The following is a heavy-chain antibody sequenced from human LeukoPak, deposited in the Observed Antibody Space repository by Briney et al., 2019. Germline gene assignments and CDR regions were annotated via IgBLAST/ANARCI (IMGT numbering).Heavy chain of an antibody. Sequence: ASVKVSCKASGYTFTSCFMHWVRQAPGQGLEWMGLIHPSGGSTTYAQKFQGRVTMTRDTSTSTVHMELSSLRSEDTAVYYCAIQKGTIFGDVSPLSKHFHHWGQGTLVTVSS. CDR1: GYTFTSCF. J-gene: IGHJ1*01. V-gene: IGHV1-46*01. CDR2: IHPSGGST. CDR3: AIQKGTIFGDVSPLSKHFHH. D-gene: IGHD3-3*01.